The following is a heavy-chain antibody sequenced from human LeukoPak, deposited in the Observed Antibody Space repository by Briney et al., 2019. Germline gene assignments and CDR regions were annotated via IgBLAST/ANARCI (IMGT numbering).Heavy chain of an antibody. J-gene: IGHJ6*03. D-gene: IGHD6-13*01. CDR3: ARIAAAGTSNYYYYYMDV. Sequence: SETLSLTCTVSGGSISSYYWSWIRQPAGKGLEWIGRIYTSGSTNYNPSLKSRVTMSVDTSKNQFSLKLSSVTAADTAVYYCARIAAAGTSNYYYYYMDVWGNGTTVTVSS. CDR2: IYTSGST. CDR1: GGSISSYY. V-gene: IGHV4-4*07.